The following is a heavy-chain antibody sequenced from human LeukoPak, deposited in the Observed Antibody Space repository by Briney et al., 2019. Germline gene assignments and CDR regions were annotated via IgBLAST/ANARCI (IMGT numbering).Heavy chain of an antibody. D-gene: IGHD5-12*01. CDR2: IRSKAYGGTT. J-gene: IGHJ4*02. CDR3: TRVSGYSGYGVDY. V-gene: IGHV3-49*04. Sequence: GGSLRLSCTASGFTFGDYAMSWVRQAPGKGLEWVGFIRSKAYGGTTEYAASVKGRFTISRDDSKCIAYLQMNSLKTEDTAVYYCTRVSGYSGYGVDYWGQGTLVTVSS. CDR1: GFTFGDYA.